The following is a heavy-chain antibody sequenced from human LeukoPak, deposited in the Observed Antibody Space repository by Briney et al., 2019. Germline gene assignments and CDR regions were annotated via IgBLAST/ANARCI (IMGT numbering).Heavy chain of an antibody. CDR2: IYHSGST. J-gene: IGHJ5*02. D-gene: IGHD6-13*01. Sequence: SGTLSLTCAVSGGSISSSNWWSWVRQPPGKGLEWIGEIYHSGSTNYNPSLKSRVTISVDKSKNQFSLKLSSVTAADTAVYYCARRIAAAGTSTGWLDPWGQGTLVTVSS. CDR1: GGSISSSNW. CDR3: ARRIAAAGTSTGWLDP. V-gene: IGHV4-4*02.